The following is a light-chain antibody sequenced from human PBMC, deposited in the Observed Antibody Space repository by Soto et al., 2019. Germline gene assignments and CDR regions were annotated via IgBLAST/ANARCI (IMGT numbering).Light chain of an antibody. J-gene: IGKJ1*01. CDR2: AAS. Sequence: DIQMTQSPSSLSASVGDRVTITCQASQDISNYLNWYQQKPGKAPKLLIYAASSLQSGVPSRFSGSGSGTDFTLTISSLQPEDFATYYCQQSYSTFWTFGQGTKVDIK. CDR3: QQSYSTFWT. V-gene: IGKV1-39*01. CDR1: QDISNY.